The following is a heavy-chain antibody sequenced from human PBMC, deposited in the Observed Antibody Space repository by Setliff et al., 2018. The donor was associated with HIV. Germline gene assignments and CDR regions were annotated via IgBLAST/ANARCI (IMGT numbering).Heavy chain of an antibody. V-gene: IGHV1-69-2*01. CDR3: ARDEQYQLLLDY. J-gene: IGHJ4*02. CDR1: GYTFTDYY. D-gene: IGHD2-2*01. Sequence: GASVKVSCKASGYTFTDYYMHWVQQAPGKGLEWMGRVEPQHGETIFAGKFQGRVTMTTDTSTNTAYMELRSLRSDDTAVYYCARDEQYQLLLDYWGQGTLVTVSS. CDR2: VEPQHGET.